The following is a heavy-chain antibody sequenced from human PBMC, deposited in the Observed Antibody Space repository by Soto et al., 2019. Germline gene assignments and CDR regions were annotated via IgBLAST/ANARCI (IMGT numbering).Heavy chain of an antibody. CDR1: GGSISSRSYY. Sequence: PSETLSLTCTVSGGSISSRSYYWGWIRPPPGKGLEWIGSIYYSGSTYYNPSLKSRVTISVDTSKNQFSLKLSSVTAADTAVYYCARTPLSGGHYYYYYYGMDVWGQGTTVT. V-gene: IGHV4-39*01. CDR3: ARTPLSGGHYYYYYYGMDV. D-gene: IGHD3-10*01. J-gene: IGHJ6*02. CDR2: IYYSGST.